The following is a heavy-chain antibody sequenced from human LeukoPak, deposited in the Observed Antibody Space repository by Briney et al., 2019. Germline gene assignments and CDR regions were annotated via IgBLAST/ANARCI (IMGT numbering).Heavy chain of an antibody. D-gene: IGHD3-22*01. CDR3: ARGGSRYDN. CDR2: IKQEGSEK. Sequence: GGSLRLSCAASGFTFSSNWMSWVRQAPGKGLEWVANIKQEGSEKYYVDSVKGRFSISRDNAKNSLYLQMNNLRAEDTAVYYCARGGSRYDNWGQGTLVTVSS. J-gene: IGHJ4*02. V-gene: IGHV3-7*01. CDR1: GFTFSSNW.